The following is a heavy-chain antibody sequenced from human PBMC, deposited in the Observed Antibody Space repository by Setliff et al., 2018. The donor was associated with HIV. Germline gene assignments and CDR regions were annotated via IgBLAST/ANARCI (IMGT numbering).Heavy chain of an antibody. V-gene: IGHV5-51*01. J-gene: IGHJ2*01. Sequence: PGESLKISCKGSGYRFTSYWIGWVRQMPGKGLEWMGIIYPGDSDTRYSPSFQGQVTISVDKSISTAYLQWRSLKASDTAIYYCARALDFLTEQLNWFFPLWGRGTLVTVS. D-gene: IGHD3-9*01. CDR1: GYRFTSYW. CDR2: IYPGDSDT. CDR3: ARALDFLTEQLNWFFPL.